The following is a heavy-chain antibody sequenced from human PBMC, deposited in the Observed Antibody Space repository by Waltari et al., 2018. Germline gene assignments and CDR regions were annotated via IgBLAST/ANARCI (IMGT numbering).Heavy chain of an antibody. CDR2: IKPYKAET. CDR3: ARDDVNRSNFGGF. Sequence: QLVQSGAEVKKPGASVKVSCKASGYIFSNYGITWVRKAPGQGLEWMGWIKPYKAETKYQQNLQGRVTMTTDTSTTTAYMEIRTLRADDTAIYYGARDDVNRSNFGGFWGQGTRVTVSS. CDR1: GYIFSNYG. V-gene: IGHV1-18*01. J-gene: IGHJ4*02. D-gene: IGHD3-16*01.